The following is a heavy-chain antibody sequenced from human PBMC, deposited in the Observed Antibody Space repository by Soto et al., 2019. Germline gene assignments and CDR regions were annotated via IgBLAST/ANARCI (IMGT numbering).Heavy chain of an antibody. CDR1: GFTFGIYG. D-gene: IGHD1-26*01. CDR2: IWYDGSIK. V-gene: IGHV3-33*01. J-gene: IGHJ3*02. Sequence: QVQLVESGGGVVQPGRSLRLSCAASGFTFGIYGMHWVRQAPGKGLEWVAGIWYDGSIKYHADSVKGRFTISRDNSKNTVYLQMNSLRDEDTAVYYCARATSGSFDALDMWGQGTMVTVSS. CDR3: ARATSGSFDALDM.